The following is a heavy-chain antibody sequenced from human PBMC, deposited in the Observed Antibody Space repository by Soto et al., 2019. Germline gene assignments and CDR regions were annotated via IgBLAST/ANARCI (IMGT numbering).Heavy chain of an antibody. CDR1: GYSFTSYW. V-gene: IGHV5-10-1*01. CDR2: IDPGDSNT. CDR3: LRGGGYEYYFGMDV. D-gene: IGHD2-15*01. Sequence: GESLKICCKVSGYSFTSYWITWVRQTPGKGLEWMGRIDPGDSNTHYSPSFQGHVTFSADTSITTAYLQWSSLKASDTAMYYCLRGGGYEYYFGMDVWGQGTTVTVSS. J-gene: IGHJ6*02.